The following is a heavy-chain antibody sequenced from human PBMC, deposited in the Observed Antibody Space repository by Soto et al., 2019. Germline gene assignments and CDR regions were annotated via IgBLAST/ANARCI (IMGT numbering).Heavy chain of an antibody. CDR2: INHSGST. V-gene: IGHV4-34*01. CDR1: GGSFSGYY. J-gene: IGHJ6*02. Sequence: SETLSLTCAVYGGSFSGYYWSWIRQPPGKGLEWIGEINHSGSTNYNPSLKSRVTISVDTSKNQFSLKLSSVTAADTAVYYCARASGYSSSWSSYYYGMDVWGQGTTVT. D-gene: IGHD6-13*01. CDR3: ARASGYSSSWSSYYYGMDV.